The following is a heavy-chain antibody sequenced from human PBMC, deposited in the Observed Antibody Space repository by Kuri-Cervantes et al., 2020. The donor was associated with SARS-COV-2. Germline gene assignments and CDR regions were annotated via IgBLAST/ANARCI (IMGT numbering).Heavy chain of an antibody. CDR2: ISGSAGRT. D-gene: IGHD6-19*01. V-gene: IGHV3-23*01. J-gene: IGHJ6*03. CDR3: AKEIRLYYYMDV. CDR1: GFSSSDYA. Sequence: GESLKISCVASGFSSSDYAMSWVRQIPGKGLEWISVISGSAGRTYYADSVKGRFTVSKDNFRNTLYLQMNSLRAEDTAVYYCAKEIRLYYYMDVWGKGTTVTVSS.